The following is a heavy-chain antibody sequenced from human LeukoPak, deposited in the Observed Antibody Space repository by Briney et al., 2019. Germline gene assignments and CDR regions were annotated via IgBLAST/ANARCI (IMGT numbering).Heavy chain of an antibody. J-gene: IGHJ4*02. Sequence: AASVKVSCKASGYTFTGYYMHWVRQAPGQGPEWMGWINPNSGDTNYAQKFQGRVTMTRDTSISTAYMELSGLRSEDTAVYYCVQADYWGQGTLVTVSS. CDR3: VQADY. CDR1: GYTFTGYY. CDR2: INPNSGDT. V-gene: IGHV1-2*02.